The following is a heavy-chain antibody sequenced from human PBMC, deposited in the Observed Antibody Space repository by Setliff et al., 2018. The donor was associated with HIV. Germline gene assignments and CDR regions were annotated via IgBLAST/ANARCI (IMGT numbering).Heavy chain of an antibody. Sequence: PSETLSLTCTVSGDSIGTYYWSWIRQPPGKGLEWIGHIYNSESTKYNPSLKSRVTISVDTSTNQFSLKLSSVTAADTAVYYCARSPGVDTNMAFDYWGRGTLVTVSS. J-gene: IGHJ4*02. D-gene: IGHD5-18*01. CDR1: GDSIGTYY. CDR2: IYNSEST. V-gene: IGHV4-59*01. CDR3: ARSPGVDTNMAFDY.